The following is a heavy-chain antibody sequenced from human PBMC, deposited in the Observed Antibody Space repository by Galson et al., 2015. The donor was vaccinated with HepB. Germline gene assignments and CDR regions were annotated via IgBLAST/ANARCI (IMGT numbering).Heavy chain of an antibody. V-gene: IGHV3-73*01. CDR2: IRSKANSYAT. CDR3: TRHSPDYYGSGSVGTYGMDV. Sequence: SLRLSCAASGFTFSGSAMHWVRQASGKGLGWIGRIRSKANSYATAYAASVKGRFTISRDDSKNTAYLQMNSLKTEDTAVYYCTRHSPDYYGSGSVGTYGMDVWGQGTTVTVSS. J-gene: IGHJ6*02. D-gene: IGHD3-10*01. CDR1: GFTFSGSA.